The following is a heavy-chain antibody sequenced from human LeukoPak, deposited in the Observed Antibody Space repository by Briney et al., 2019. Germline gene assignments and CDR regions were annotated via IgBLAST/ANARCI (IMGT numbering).Heavy chain of an antibody. Sequence: PGGSLRLSCAASGFTFSSYAMSWVRQAPGKGLEWVSAISGSGGSTYYADSVKGRFTISRDNSKNTLYLQMNSLRAEDTAVYYCARSGNYYDSSGYAFDIWGQGTMVTVSS. J-gene: IGHJ3*02. CDR2: ISGSGGST. V-gene: IGHV3-23*01. D-gene: IGHD3-22*01. CDR1: GFTFSSYA. CDR3: ARSGNYYDSSGYAFDI.